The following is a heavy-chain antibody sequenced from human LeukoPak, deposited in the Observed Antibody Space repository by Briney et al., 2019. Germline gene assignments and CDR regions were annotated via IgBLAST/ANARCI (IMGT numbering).Heavy chain of an antibody. Sequence: PSETLSLTCTVSGGSISSYYWSWLRQPPGKGLEWIGYIYYSGSTNYNPSLKSLVTISVDTSKNQFSLKLSSVTAADTVVYYCARGEQSLWFGELFVFDYWGQGTLVTVSS. J-gene: IGHJ4*02. D-gene: IGHD3-10*01. CDR1: GGSISSYY. CDR2: IYYSGST. CDR3: ARGEQSLWFGELFVFDY. V-gene: IGHV4-59*01.